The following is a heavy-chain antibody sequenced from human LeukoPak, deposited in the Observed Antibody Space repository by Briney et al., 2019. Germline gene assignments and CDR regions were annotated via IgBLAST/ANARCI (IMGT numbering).Heavy chain of an antibody. D-gene: IGHD2-15*01. CDR3: AREGCSGGSCYHNWFDP. V-gene: IGHV3-15*01. CDR1: GFSVTNGW. Sequence: GGSLRLSCSASGFSVTNGWMSWVRQAPGKGLEWVGRIKDRTDGGTTAYAAPVKGRFTISRDNAKNSLYLQMNSLRAEDTAVYYCAREGCSGGSCYHNWFDPWGQGTLVTVSS. J-gene: IGHJ5*02. CDR2: IKDRTDGGTT.